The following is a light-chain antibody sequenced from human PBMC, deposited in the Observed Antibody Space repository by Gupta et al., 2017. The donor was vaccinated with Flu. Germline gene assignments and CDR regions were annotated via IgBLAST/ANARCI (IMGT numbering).Light chain of an antibody. Sequence: DIQITQSPSLLSACVGDRVTMTCRASQSISTYLNWYQQKPGKAPKLLIYAASHLHGDMPPRFTGSGSGTDFTLTITDLQPEDVATYYCQQSYRTLLSFGGGTTVEIE. CDR3: QQSYRTLLS. J-gene: IGKJ4*01. CDR1: QSISTY. CDR2: AAS. V-gene: IGKV1-39*01.